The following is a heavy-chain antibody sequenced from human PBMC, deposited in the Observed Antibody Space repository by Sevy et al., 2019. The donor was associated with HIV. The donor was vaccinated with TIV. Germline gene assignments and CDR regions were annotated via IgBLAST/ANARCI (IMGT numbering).Heavy chain of an antibody. CDR1: GGSISSGDYY. Sequence: SETLSLTCTVSGGSISSGDYYWSWIRQPPGKGLEWIGYIYYSGSTYYNPSLKSRVTISVDTSKNQFSLKLSSVTAADTAVYYCARSSSGWYGSVGDFDYWGQGTLVTVSS. J-gene: IGHJ4*02. D-gene: IGHD6-19*01. CDR3: ARSSSGWYGSVGDFDY. V-gene: IGHV4-30-4*01. CDR2: IYYSGST.